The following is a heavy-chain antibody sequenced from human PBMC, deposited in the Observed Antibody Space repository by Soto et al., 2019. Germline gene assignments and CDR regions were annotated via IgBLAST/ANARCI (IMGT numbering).Heavy chain of an antibody. CDR2: ISAYNGNT. CDR1: GYTFTSYG. Sequence: GASVKVSCKASGYTFTSYGISWVRQAPGQGLEWMGWISAYNGNTNYAQKLQGRVTMTTDTSTSTAYMELRSLRSDDTAVYYCARDARIMITFGGVIDTTLPGDYWGQGTLVTVSS. V-gene: IGHV1-18*01. CDR3: ARDARIMITFGGVIDTTLPGDY. J-gene: IGHJ4*02. D-gene: IGHD3-16*02.